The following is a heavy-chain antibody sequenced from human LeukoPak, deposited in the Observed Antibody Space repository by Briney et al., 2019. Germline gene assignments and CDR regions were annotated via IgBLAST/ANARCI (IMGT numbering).Heavy chain of an antibody. CDR3: ASQPITMPPNWFDP. J-gene: IGHJ5*02. CDR1: GYSISSGYF. D-gene: IGHD3-10*01. V-gene: IGHV4-38-2*02. Sequence: SETLSLTCTVSGYSISSGYFWGWIRQPPGKGLEWIGSIYRSGSTYYNPSLKSRVTISVDTSKNQFSLKLSSVTAADTAVYYCASQPITMPPNWFDPWGQGTLVTVSS. CDR2: IYRSGST.